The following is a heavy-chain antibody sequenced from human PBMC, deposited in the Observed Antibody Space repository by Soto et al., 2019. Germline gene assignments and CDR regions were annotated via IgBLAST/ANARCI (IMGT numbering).Heavy chain of an antibody. V-gene: IGHV1-2*04. CDR2: INPNSGGT. D-gene: IGHD3-3*01. Sequence: ASVKLSCKASGYTFTGYYMHWVRQAPGQGLEWMGWINPNSGGTNYAQKFQGWVTMTRDTSIGTAYMGLGRLRSDDTAVYYCARGRLVSAITIFGVVTYQDGMDVWGQGTTVTVSS. CDR1: GYTFTGYY. CDR3: ARGRLVSAITIFGVVTYQDGMDV. J-gene: IGHJ6*02.